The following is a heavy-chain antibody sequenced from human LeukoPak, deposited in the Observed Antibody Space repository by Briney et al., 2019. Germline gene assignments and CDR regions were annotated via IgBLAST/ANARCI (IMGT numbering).Heavy chain of an antibody. J-gene: IGHJ4*02. D-gene: IGHD3-22*01. CDR1: GFTFSSYA. V-gene: IGHV3-23*01. CDR2: ISGSGGST. CDR3: AKQTGRGVRDYYDSSGYDY. Sequence: GGSLRLPCAASGFTFSSYAMSWVRQAPGKGLEWVSAISGSGGSTYYADSVKGRFTISRDNSKNTLYLQMNSLRAEDTAVYYCAKQTGRGVRDYYDSSGYDYWGQGTLVTVSS.